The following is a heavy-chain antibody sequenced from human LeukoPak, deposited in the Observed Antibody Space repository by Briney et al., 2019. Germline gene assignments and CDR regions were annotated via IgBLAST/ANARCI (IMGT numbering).Heavy chain of an antibody. CDR2: IIPKLGTV. Sequence: ASVKVSCKASGGIFSNHAIAWVRQAPGQGLEWMGGIIPKLGTVKYAEKFQGRVTITTDESSSTVYMEMSSLTSEDTAMFYCAGSRGLRFMECPLWGQGTMVIVSS. CDR1: GGIFSNHA. D-gene: IGHD3-3*01. J-gene: IGHJ3*01. V-gene: IGHV1-69*05. CDR3: AGSRGLRFMECPL.